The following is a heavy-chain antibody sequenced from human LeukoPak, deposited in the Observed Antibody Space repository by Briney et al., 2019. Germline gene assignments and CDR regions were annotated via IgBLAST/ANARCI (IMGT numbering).Heavy chain of an antibody. CDR3: ARGNYDILTGYGTAGMDV. V-gene: IGHV3-74*01. D-gene: IGHD3-9*01. Sequence: GGSLRLSCVASGFTFSNYWMHWVRQVPGKGLMWVARINGDGSNTPYADSVRGRFTISRDNAKNTLYLQMNSLRAEDTAVYYCARGNYDILTGYGTAGMDVWGKGTTVTVSS. CDR1: GFTFSNYW. CDR2: INGDGSNT. J-gene: IGHJ6*04.